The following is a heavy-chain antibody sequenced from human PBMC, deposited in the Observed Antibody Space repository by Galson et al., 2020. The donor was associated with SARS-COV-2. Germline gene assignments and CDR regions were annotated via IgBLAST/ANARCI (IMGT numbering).Heavy chain of an antibody. CDR2: ISYDGSNK. J-gene: IGHJ4*02. CDR1: GFTFSSYA. Sequence: QLGESLKISCAASGFTFSSYAMHWVRQAPGQGLEWVAVISYDGSNKYYADPVKGRFTISRDNSKNTLYLQMNSLRAEDTAVYYCARPYSGSYYALFDYWGQGTLVTVSS. V-gene: IGHV3-30*04. D-gene: IGHD1-26*01. CDR3: ARPYSGSYYALFDY.